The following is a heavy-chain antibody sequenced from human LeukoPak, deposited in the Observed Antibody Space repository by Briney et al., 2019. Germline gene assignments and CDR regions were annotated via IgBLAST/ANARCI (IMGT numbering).Heavy chain of an antibody. CDR3: ARAPTLRMIVVVTSLYYFNY. V-gene: IGHV1-8*01. D-gene: IGHD3-22*01. Sequence: ASVKVSCKASGYTFTSYDINWVRQATGQGLEWMGWMNPNSGNTGYAQKFQGRVTMTRNTSISTAYMELSSLRSEDTAVYYCARAPTLRMIVVVTSLYYFNYWGQGTLVTVSS. CDR1: GYTFTSYD. CDR2: MNPNSGNT. J-gene: IGHJ4*02.